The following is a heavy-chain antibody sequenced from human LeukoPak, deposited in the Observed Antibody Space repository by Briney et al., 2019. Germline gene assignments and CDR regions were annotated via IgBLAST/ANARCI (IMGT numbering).Heavy chain of an antibody. Sequence: ASVKVSCKASGGTFSSYAISWVRQAPGQGLEWMGGIIPIFGTANYAQKFQDRVTITADESTSTAYMELSSLRSEDTAVYYCARYRYCSGGSCYSTFDYWGQGTLVTVSS. J-gene: IGHJ4*02. CDR2: IIPIFGTA. CDR3: ARYRYCSGGSCYSTFDY. V-gene: IGHV1-69*13. CDR1: GGTFSSYA. D-gene: IGHD2-15*01.